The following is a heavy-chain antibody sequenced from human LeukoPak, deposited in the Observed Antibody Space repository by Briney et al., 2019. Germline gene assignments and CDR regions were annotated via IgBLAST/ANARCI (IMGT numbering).Heavy chain of an antibody. CDR2: ISYDGSNK. CDR3: ARTYCGGDCPCFHDAFDI. D-gene: IGHD2-21*02. J-gene: IGHJ3*02. Sequence: GRSLRLSCAASGFTFSSYAMHWVRQAPGKGLEWVAVISYDGSNKYYADSVKGRFTISRDNSKNTLYLQMNSLRAEDTAVYYCARTYCGGDCPCFHDAFDIWGQGTMVTVSS. V-gene: IGHV3-30*04. CDR1: GFTFSSYA.